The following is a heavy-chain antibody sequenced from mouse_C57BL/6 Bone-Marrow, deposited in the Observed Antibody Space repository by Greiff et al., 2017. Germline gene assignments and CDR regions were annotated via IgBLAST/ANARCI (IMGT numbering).Heavy chain of an antibody. Sequence: QVQLQQPGAELVMPGASVKLSCKASGYTFTSYWVHWVKQRPGQGLEWIGEIDPSDSYTNYNQKFKGKSTLTVDKSSSTAYMQLRSLTSEDSAVYYCAREWGAMDYWGQGTSVTVSS. J-gene: IGHJ4*01. CDR2: IDPSDSYT. CDR3: AREWGAMDY. V-gene: IGHV1-69*01. CDR1: GYTFTSYW.